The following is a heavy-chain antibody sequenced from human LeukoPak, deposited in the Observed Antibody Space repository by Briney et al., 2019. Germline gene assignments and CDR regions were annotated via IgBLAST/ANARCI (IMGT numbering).Heavy chain of an antibody. Sequence: GGSLRLSCAASGFTFSSYSMNWVRQAPGKELEWVSSISSSSSYIYYADSVKGRFTISRDNAKNSLYLQMNSLRAEDTAVYYCAREMYYYDSSGYRYYFDYWGQGTLVTVSS. CDR1: GFTFSSYS. J-gene: IGHJ4*02. CDR3: AREMYYYDSSGYRYYFDY. D-gene: IGHD3-22*01. V-gene: IGHV3-21*01. CDR2: ISSSSSYI.